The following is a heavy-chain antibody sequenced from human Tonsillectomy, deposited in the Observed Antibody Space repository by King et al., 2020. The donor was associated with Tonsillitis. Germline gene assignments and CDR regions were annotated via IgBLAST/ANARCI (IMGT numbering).Heavy chain of an antibody. Sequence: VQLVESGAEVKKPGSSVKVSCKASGGTFSSYAISWVRQAPGQGLEWMGGIIPIFGTANYAQKFQGRVPITADESTSTAYMELSSLRSEDTAVYYCAGFLIVVVTAPYFDYWGQGTLVTVSS. CDR3: AGFLIVVVTAPYFDY. V-gene: IGHV1-69*01. D-gene: IGHD2-21*02. J-gene: IGHJ4*02. CDR1: GGTFSSYA. CDR2: IIPIFGTA.